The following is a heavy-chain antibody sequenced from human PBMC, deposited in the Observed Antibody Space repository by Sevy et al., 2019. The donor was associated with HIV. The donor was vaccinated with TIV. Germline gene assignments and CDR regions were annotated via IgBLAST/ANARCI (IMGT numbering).Heavy chain of an antibody. D-gene: IGHD2-2*01. J-gene: IGHJ6*02. CDR2: IRYDGSNK. CDR1: GFTFSSYG. CDR3: AKDRWVVVVPSHGMDV. V-gene: IGHV3-30*02. Sequence: GGSLRLSCAASGFTFSSYGIHWVRQAPGKGLEWVAFIRYDGSNKYYADSVKGRFTISRDNSKNTLYLQMNSLRAEDTAVYYCAKDRWVVVVPSHGMDVWGQGTTVTVSS.